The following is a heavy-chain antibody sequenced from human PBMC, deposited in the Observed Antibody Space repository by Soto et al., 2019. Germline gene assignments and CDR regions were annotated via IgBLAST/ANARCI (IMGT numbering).Heavy chain of an antibody. CDR2: ISGSGSNT. Sequence: EVQLLESRGGLVQPGGSLRLSCAASGFTFSSHAMSWVRQAPGKGLEWVSGISGSGSNTYYADSVKGRFTISRDNSKNTLYLQMNSLRAEDTAVYFCAKRFTIFGVDKLSPDVDHWGQGTLVTVSS. CDR1: GFTFSSHA. CDR3: AKRFTIFGVDKLSPDVDH. V-gene: IGHV3-23*01. J-gene: IGHJ4*02. D-gene: IGHD3-3*01.